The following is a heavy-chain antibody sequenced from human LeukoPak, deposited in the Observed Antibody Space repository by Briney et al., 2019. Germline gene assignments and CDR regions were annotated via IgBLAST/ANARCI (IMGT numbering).Heavy chain of an antibody. Sequence: GGSLRLSCAASGFTFSSYGMHWVRQAPGKGLEWVAFIRYDGSSKYYADSVKGRFTISRDNSKNTLYLQMNSLRAEDTAVYYCAKLYSSSWYYWGQGTLVTVSS. V-gene: IGHV3-30*02. D-gene: IGHD6-13*01. CDR2: IRYDGSSK. CDR3: AKLYSSSWYY. CDR1: GFTFSSYG. J-gene: IGHJ4*02.